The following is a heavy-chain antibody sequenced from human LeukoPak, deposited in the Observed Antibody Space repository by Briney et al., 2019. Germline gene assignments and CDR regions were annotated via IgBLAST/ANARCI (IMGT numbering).Heavy chain of an antibody. Sequence: GGSLGLSCAASGFTVSSIHMVWVRQAPGKGLEWVSVTYTGGNSYYADSVKGRFTISRDNSKNTLYVQMNSPRAEDTAVYYCAKGHYYGSGSLDYWGQGTLVTVSS. CDR1: GFTVSSIH. V-gene: IGHV3-53*01. CDR2: TYTGGNS. CDR3: AKGHYYGSGSLDY. D-gene: IGHD3-10*01. J-gene: IGHJ4*02.